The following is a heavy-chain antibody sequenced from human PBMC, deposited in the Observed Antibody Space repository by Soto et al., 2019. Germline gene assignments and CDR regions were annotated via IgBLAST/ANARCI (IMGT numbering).Heavy chain of an antibody. Sequence: GGSLRLSCAASGFTFSSYGMHWVRQAPGKGLEWVAVISYDGSNKYYADSVKGRFTISRDNSKNTLYLQMNSLRAEDTAVYYCAKENMITFGGVIVPPDYWGQGTLVTVSS. CDR3: AKENMITFGGVIVPPDY. V-gene: IGHV3-30*18. J-gene: IGHJ4*02. CDR2: ISYDGSNK. CDR1: GFTFSSYG. D-gene: IGHD3-16*02.